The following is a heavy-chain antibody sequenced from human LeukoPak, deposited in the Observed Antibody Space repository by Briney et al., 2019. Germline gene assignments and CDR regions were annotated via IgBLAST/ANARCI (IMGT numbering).Heavy chain of an antibody. CDR2: ISSSSSYI. CDR3: ARDPSFAVAGTP. CDR1: GFTFSSYS. Sequence: GGSLRLSCAASGFTFSSYSMNWVRQALGKGLEWVSSISSSSSYIYYADSVKGRFTISRDNAKNSLYLQMNSLRAEDTAVYYCARDPSFAVAGTPRGQGTLVTVSS. J-gene: IGHJ5*02. D-gene: IGHD6-19*01. V-gene: IGHV3-21*01.